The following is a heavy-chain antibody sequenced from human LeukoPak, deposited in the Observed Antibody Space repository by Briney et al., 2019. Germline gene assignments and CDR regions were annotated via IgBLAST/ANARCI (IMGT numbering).Heavy chain of an antibody. D-gene: IGHD2-2*01. CDR1: GFTFSSYA. V-gene: IGHV3-23*01. CDR3: AKDWNIVVVPAAIEAFDI. CDR2: LSGTGGST. Sequence: GGSLRLSCSASGFTFSSYAMSWVRQAPGKGLEWVSTLSGTGGSTYYADSVNGRFTVSRDNSKNTLYLQMNSLRAEDTAVYYCAKDWNIVVVPAAIEAFDIWGQGTMVTVSS. J-gene: IGHJ3*02.